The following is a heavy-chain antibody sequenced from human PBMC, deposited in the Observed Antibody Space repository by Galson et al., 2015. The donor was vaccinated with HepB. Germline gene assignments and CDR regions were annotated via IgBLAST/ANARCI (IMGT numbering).Heavy chain of an antibody. CDR1: GFTFSSYA. J-gene: IGHJ2*01. V-gene: IGHV3-23*01. CDR2: ISGSGGST. Sequence: SLRLSCAASGFTFSSYAMSWVRQAPGKGLEWVSGISGSGGSTYYADSVKGRFTISRDNSKNTLYLQMNSLRAEDTAVYYCAKDRAWDWYFDLWGRGTLVTVSS. D-gene: IGHD3-10*01. CDR3: AKDRAWDWYFDL.